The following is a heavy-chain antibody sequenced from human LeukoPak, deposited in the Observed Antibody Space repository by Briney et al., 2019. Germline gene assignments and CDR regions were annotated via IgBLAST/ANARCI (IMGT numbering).Heavy chain of an antibody. D-gene: IGHD1-20*01. V-gene: IGHV3-7*01. CDR1: GFTFDDYA. Sequence: GGSLRLSCAASGFTFDDYAMHWVRQAPGKGLEWVANIKQDGGEKYYVDSVKGRFTISRDNAKNSLYLQMNSLRAEDTAVYYCARVPNWNDVGLDYWGQGTLVTVSS. CDR2: IKQDGGEK. CDR3: ARVPNWNDVGLDY. J-gene: IGHJ4*02.